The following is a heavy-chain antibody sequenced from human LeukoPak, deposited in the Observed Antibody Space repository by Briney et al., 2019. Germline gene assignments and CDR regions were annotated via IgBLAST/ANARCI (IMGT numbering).Heavy chain of an antibody. CDR1: GFTFSDYY. J-gene: IGHJ4*02. V-gene: IGHV3-11*01. D-gene: IGHD6-19*01. CDR2: ISSSGSTI. Sequence: PGGSLRLSCAASGFTFSDYYMSWIRQAPGKGLEWVSYISSSGSTIYYADSVKGRFTISRDNSKNTLYLQMNSLRAEDTAVYYCARVSDTGIYSSGWYYFDYWGQGTLVTVSS. CDR3: ARVSDTGIYSSGWYYFDY.